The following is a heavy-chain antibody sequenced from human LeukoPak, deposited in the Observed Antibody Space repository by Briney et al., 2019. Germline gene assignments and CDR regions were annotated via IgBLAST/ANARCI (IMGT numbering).Heavy chain of an antibody. J-gene: IGHJ6*03. Sequence: GESLKISCKGSGYSFTSYWIGWVRQMPGKGLEWMGIIYPGDSDTRYGPSFQGQVTISADKSISTAYLQWSNLKASDTAMYYCARQGCSTSSCYGNYHYYMDVWGKGTTVTVSS. V-gene: IGHV5-51*01. CDR1: GYSFTSYW. D-gene: IGHD2-2*01. CDR2: IYPGDSDT. CDR3: ARQGCSTSSCYGNYHYYMDV.